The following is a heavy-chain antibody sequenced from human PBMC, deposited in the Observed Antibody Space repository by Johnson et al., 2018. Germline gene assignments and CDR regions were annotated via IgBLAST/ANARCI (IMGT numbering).Heavy chain of an antibody. Sequence: VQLVESGGGLIQPGGSLRLSCAASGFAVSNSYMNWVRQSPRKGLEWVSVFYPSGTTYYADSVKGRFTISRATSKNTLFLQMDSLRADDTAVYYCARELVITPRGPYDIWGQGTLVTVSS. CDR2: FYPSGTT. J-gene: IGHJ3*02. D-gene: IGHD4/OR15-4a*01. CDR3: ARELVITPRGPYDI. V-gene: IGHV3-53*01. CDR1: GFAVSNSY.